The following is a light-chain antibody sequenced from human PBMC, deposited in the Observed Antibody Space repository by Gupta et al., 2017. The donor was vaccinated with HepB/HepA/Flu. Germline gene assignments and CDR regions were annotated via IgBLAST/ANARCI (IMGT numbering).Light chain of an antibody. CDR2: RNN. Sequence: SLLTQPPSSSAPPRQRATISSSGSSSNIGSNYVYWYQQLPGTAPKLLIYRNNQRPSGVPDRFSGSKSGTSASLAISGLRSEDEADYYCAAWDDSLSGYVVFGGGTKLTVL. V-gene: IGLV1-47*01. CDR3: AAWDDSLSGYVV. J-gene: IGLJ2*01. CDR1: SSNIGSNY.